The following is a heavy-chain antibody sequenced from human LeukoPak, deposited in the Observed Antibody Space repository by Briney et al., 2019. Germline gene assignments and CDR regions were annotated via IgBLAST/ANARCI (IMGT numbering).Heavy chain of an antibody. CDR1: GGSISSYY. CDR2: IYTSGST. V-gene: IGHV4-4*07. D-gene: IGHD1-26*01. CDR3: ARVQSGVGAIGAAFDI. J-gene: IGHJ3*02. Sequence: SETLSLTCTVSGGSISSYYWSWIRQPAGKGLAWIGRIYTSGSTNYNPSLKSRVTMSVDTSKNQFSLKLSSVTAADTAVYYCARVQSGVGAIGAAFDIWGQGTMVTASS.